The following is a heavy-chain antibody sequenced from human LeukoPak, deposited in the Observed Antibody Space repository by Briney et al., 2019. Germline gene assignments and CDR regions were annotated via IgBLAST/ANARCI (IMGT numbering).Heavy chain of an antibody. CDR2: ISSRSNTI. V-gene: IGHV3-48*01. CDR1: GFIFSSYS. CDR3: ARDRWDYDYRKYNFDY. J-gene: IGHJ4*02. D-gene: IGHD4-11*01. Sequence: GGSLRLSCEASGFIFSSYSMNWVRQAPGKGLQRVSYISSRSNTIYYADSVKGRFTISRDNAKNSLFLQMNSLRAEDTAVYYCARDRWDYDYRKYNFDYWGQGTLVTVSS.